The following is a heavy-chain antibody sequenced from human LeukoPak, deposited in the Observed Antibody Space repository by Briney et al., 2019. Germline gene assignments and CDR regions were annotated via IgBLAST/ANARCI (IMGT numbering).Heavy chain of an antibody. D-gene: IGHD1-26*01. J-gene: IGHJ4*02. CDR3: ARSSIVGATTTGFDY. Sequence: PGGSLRLSCAASGFTFSSYSMNWVRQAPGKGLEWVSSISSSSSYIYYADSVKGRFTISRDNAKNSLYLQMNSLRVEDTAVYYCARSSIVGATTTGFDYWGQGTLVTVSS. V-gene: IGHV3-21*01. CDR2: ISSSSSYI. CDR1: GFTFSSYS.